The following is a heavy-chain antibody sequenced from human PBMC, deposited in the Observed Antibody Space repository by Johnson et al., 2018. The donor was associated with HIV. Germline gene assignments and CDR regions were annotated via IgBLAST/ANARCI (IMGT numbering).Heavy chain of an antibody. J-gene: IGHJ3*02. Sequence: EQLVESGGGLVQPGGSLRLSCAASGFTFNSFWLSWVRQAPGKGLEWVANINLDGSEKYYVYSVKGRFTISRDNAKNTLYLQMNSLRAEDTAVYYCARACRDGYTCDVYDIWGQGTMVTVSS. V-gene: IGHV3-7*01. CDR3: ARACRDGYTCDVYDI. CDR2: INLDGSEK. D-gene: IGHD5-24*01. CDR1: GFTFNSFW.